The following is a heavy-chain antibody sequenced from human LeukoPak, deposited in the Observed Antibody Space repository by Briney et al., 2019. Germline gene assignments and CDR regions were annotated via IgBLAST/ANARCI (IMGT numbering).Heavy chain of an antibody. V-gene: IGHV3-9*01. CDR2: ISWNSGSI. CDR1: GFTFDDYA. CDR3: ASPTPHCGGDCYGAFDI. J-gene: IGHJ3*02. D-gene: IGHD2-21*02. Sequence: GGSLRLSCAASGFTFDDYAMHWVRQAPGKGLEWVSGISWNSGSIGYADSVKGRFTISRDNAKNSLYLQMNSLRAEDTAVYYCASPTPHCGGDCYGAFDIWGQGTMVTVSS.